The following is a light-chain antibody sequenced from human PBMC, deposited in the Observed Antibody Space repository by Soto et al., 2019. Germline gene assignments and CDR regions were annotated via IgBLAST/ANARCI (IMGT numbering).Light chain of an antibody. CDR3: QQRSNWIT. V-gene: IGKV3-11*01. J-gene: IGKJ5*01. CDR2: DAS. Sequence: EFVLTQSPATLSLSPGERATLSCRASQSVGSDLAWYQQKPGRAPRLLIYDASNRATGIPARFSGSGSGTDFTLTISSRVPEDFAVYYCQQRSNWITFGQGTRLEIK. CDR1: QSVGSD.